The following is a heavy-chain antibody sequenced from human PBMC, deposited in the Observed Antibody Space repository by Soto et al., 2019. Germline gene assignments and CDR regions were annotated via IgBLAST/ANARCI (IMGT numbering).Heavy chain of an antibody. CDR3: ARGEQADVLRYFDWSRIFDY. CDR1: GGSFSGYY. V-gene: IGHV4-34*01. D-gene: IGHD3-9*01. CDR2: INHSGST. Sequence: SETLSLTCAVSGGSFSGYYWSWIRQPPGKGLEWIGEINHSGSTNYNPSLKSRVTISVDTSKNQFSLKLSSVTAADTAVYYCARGEQADVLRYFDWSRIFDYWGQGTLVT. J-gene: IGHJ4*02.